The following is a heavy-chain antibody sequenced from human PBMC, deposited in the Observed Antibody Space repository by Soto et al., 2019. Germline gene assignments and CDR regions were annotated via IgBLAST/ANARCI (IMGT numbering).Heavy chain of an antibody. D-gene: IGHD3-22*01. V-gene: IGHV4-30-4*01. CDR2: IYCSGST. Sequence: QVQLQESGPGLVKPSQTLSLTCTVSGGSISSGDSYWSWIRQPPGSGLEWIGYIYCSGSTYYTPSLKSRVTISVDTSKNQFSLELSSVTAADTAVYYCARAAKTYYYDSSGYYYTFDIWGQGTMVTVSS. CDR3: ARAAKTYYYDSSGYYYTFDI. CDR1: GGSISSGDSY. J-gene: IGHJ3*02.